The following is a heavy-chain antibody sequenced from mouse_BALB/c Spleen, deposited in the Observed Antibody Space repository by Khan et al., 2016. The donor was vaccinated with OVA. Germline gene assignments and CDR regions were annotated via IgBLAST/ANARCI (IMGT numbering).Heavy chain of an antibody. CDR1: GYSFTDYT. CDR2: INPYNGDT. D-gene: IGHD1-2*01. V-gene: IGHV1-18*01. J-gene: IGHJ3*01. Sequence: EVQLQQSGPELVKPGTSMKISCKASGYSFTDYTMTWVKQSHGKNLEWIGLINPYNGDTNYKQKFKGKSTLTVDKSSSTAYLELISLTSEDSAVYYWARSGYVGFAYWGQGTLVTVSA. CDR3: ARSGYVGFAY.